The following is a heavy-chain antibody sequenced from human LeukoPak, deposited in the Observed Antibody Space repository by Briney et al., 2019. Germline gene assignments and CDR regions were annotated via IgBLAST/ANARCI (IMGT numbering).Heavy chain of an antibody. D-gene: IGHD2-2*01. CDR1: GGSISSGSYY. J-gene: IGHJ3*01. CDR2: INHSGST. CDR3: ARQKRGYCSSTSCYGFGILTDY. V-gene: IGHV4-39*01. Sequence: RASETLSLTCTVSGGSISSGSYYWSWIRQPPGKGLEWIGEINHSGSTNYNPSLKSRVTISVDTSKNQFSLKLSSVTAADTAVYYCARQKRGYCSSTSCYGFGILTDYWGQGTMVTVSS.